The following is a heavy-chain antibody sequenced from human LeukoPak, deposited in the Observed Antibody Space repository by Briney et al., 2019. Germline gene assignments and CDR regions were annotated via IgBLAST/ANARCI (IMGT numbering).Heavy chain of an antibody. J-gene: IGHJ4*02. CDR3: ARGGGEYSYGFLDY. Sequence: PGGSLRLSCAASGFTFSSYSMNWVRQAPGKGLEWVSSISSSSSYIYYADSVKGRFTISRDNAKNSLYLQMNSLRAEDTAVYYCARGGGEYSYGFLDYWGRGTLVTVSS. CDR1: GFTFSSYS. CDR2: ISSSSSYI. V-gene: IGHV3-21*01. D-gene: IGHD5-18*01.